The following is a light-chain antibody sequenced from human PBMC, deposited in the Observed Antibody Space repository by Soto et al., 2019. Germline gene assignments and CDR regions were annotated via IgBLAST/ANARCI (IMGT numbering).Light chain of an antibody. CDR2: DVS. J-gene: IGKJ5*01. CDR1: QNIYSY. Sequence: EIVLTQSPDTLSLSPGERATLSCRASQNIYSYLAWYQQKHGQAPRLLIYDVSNRAPGIPARFSGSGSGTDFTLTISRLEPEDFAVYFCQRYGSSPLITFGQGTRLEIK. CDR3: QRYGSSPLIT. V-gene: IGKV3-20*01.